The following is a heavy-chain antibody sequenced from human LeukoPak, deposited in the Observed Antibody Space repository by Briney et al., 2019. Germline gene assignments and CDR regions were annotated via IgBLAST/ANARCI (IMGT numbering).Heavy chain of an antibody. CDR2: ISSSSSYI. V-gene: IGHV3-21*01. Sequence: PGGSLRLSCAASGFTFSSYGMSWVRQAPGKGLEWVSSISSSSSYIYYADSVKGRFTISRDNAKNSLYLQMNSLRAEDTAVYYCARDGDYYGSGSPFDYWGQGTLVTVSS. CDR1: GFTFSSYG. J-gene: IGHJ4*02. CDR3: ARDGDYYGSGSPFDY. D-gene: IGHD3-10*01.